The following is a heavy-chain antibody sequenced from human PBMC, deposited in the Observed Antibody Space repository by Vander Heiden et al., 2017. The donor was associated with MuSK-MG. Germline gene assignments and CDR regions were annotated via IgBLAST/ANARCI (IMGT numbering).Heavy chain of an antibody. V-gene: IGHV1-69*01. CDR3: ARDGSGVYGGRVWRNWFDP. CDR1: GGTFSSYA. J-gene: IGHJ5*02. D-gene: IGHD2-8*01. Sequence: QVQLVQSGAEVKKPGSSVKVSCKASGGTFSSYAISWVRQAPGQGLEWMGGIIPIFGTANYAQKFQGRVTITADESTSTAYMELSSVRSEDTAVYYCARDGSGVYGGRVWRNWFDPWGQGTLVTVSS. CDR2: IIPIFGTA.